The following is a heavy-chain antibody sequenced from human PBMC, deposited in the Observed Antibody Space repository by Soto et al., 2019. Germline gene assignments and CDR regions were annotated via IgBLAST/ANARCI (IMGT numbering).Heavy chain of an antibody. CDR1: GGSISSGDYY. D-gene: IGHD3-22*01. CDR3: ARRYYDSSGYPPQGFYYFDY. Sequence: SETLSLTCTVSGGSISSGDYYWSWIRQPPGKGLEWIGYIYYSGSTYYNPSLKRRVTISVDTSKNQFSLKLSSVTAADTAVYYCARRYYDSSGYPPQGFYYFDYWGQGTLVTVSS. CDR2: IYYSGST. V-gene: IGHV4-30-4*01. J-gene: IGHJ4*02.